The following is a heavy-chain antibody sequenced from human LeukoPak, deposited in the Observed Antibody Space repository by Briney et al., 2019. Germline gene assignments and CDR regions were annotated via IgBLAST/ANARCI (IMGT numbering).Heavy chain of an antibody. Sequence: GGSLRLSCAASRFTFSSYAMSWVRQAPGKGLEWVSAISGSGGSTYYADSVKGRFTISRDNSKNTLYLQMNSLRAEDTAVYYCAKDHTPTVTTVLDYWGQGTLVTVSS. D-gene: IGHD4-11*01. CDR2: ISGSGGST. CDR1: RFTFSSYA. CDR3: AKDHTPTVTTVLDY. J-gene: IGHJ4*02. V-gene: IGHV3-23*01.